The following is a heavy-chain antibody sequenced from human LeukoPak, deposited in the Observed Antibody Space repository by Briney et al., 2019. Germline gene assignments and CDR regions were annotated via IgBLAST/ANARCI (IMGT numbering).Heavy chain of an antibody. V-gene: IGHV3-21*04. CDR2: ISSSSSYI. CDR1: GFTFSSHG. D-gene: IGHD6-19*01. Sequence: PGGSLRLSCAASGFTFSSHGMNWVRQAPGKGLEWVSSISSSSSYIYYADSVKGRFTISRDNAKNSLYLQMNSLRAEDTALYYCARKRSSGWYWYFDLWGRGTLVTVSS. CDR3: ARKRSSGWYWYFDL. J-gene: IGHJ2*01.